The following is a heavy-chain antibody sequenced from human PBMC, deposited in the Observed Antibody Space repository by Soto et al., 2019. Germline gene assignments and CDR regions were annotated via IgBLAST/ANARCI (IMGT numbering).Heavy chain of an antibody. J-gene: IGHJ4*02. CDR2: IKSYNNGGTT. CDR1: GFTFNNAW. Sequence: PGGSLRLSCAASGFTFNNAWMSWVRQAPGKGLEWVGRIKSYNNGGTTDYAAPVRGRFTMSRDDSKDMLYLQMNSLKTEDTALYYCTTDPHRNGSGSPHFWGQGTLVTVSS. CDR3: TTDPHRNGSGSPHF. V-gene: IGHV3-15*01. D-gene: IGHD3-10*01.